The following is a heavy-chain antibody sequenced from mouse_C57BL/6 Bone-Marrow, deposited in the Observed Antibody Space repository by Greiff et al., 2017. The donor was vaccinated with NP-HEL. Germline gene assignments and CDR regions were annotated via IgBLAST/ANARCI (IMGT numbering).Heavy chain of an antibody. CDR1: GYTFTSYW. V-gene: IGHV1-53*01. CDR2: INPSNGGT. D-gene: IGHD2-4*01. CDR3: ARGDYDYAWFAY. Sequence: VQLQQPGTELVKPGASVKLSCKASGYTFTSYWMHWVKQRPGQGLEWIGNINPSNGGTNYNEKFKSKATLTVDKSSSTAYMQLTSLTSEDSAVYYCARGDYDYAWFAYWGQGTLVTVSA. J-gene: IGHJ3*01.